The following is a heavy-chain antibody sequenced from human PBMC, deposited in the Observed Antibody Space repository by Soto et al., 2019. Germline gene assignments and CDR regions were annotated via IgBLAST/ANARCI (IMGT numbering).Heavy chain of an antibody. J-gene: IGHJ6*02. CDR2: ISGSGGST. D-gene: IGHD2-15*01. CDR1: GFTFSSYA. V-gene: IGHV3-23*01. Sequence: GGSLRLSCAASGFTFSSYAMSWVRQAPGKGLEWVSAISGSGGSTYYADSVKGRFTISRDNSKNTLYLKMNSLRAEDTAEYNSSKGLVVVVVAANYYYYGMDVWGQGTTVTVSS. CDR3: SKGLVVVVVAANYYYYGMDV.